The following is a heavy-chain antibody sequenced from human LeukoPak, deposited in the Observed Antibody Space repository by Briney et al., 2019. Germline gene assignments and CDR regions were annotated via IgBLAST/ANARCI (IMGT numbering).Heavy chain of an antibody. D-gene: IGHD1-26*01. J-gene: IGHJ6*03. V-gene: IGHV3-66*02. CDR1: GFTVSGNY. CDR2: IYGGGST. Sequence: QPGGSLRLSCTVSGFTVSGNYMSWVRQAPGKGLEWVSVIYGGGSTYYAESVKGRFTISRDNSKNTLYLQMNSLRPEDTAVYYCARPYSGTYWGYYYMDVWGKGTTVTVSS. CDR3: ARPYSGTYWGYYYMDV.